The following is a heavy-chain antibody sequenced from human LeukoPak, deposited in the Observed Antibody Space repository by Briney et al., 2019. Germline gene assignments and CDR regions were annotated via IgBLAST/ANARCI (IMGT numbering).Heavy chain of an antibody. CDR1: GFTFSSYA. Sequence: GGSLRLSCAASGFTFSSYAMPWVRQAPGKGLEWVAVISYDGSNKYYADSVKGRFTISRDNSKSTQYLQMNSLGAEDTAVYYCARDSPYCSSTSCYSDYWGQGTLVTVSS. D-gene: IGHD2-2*02. CDR2: ISYDGSNK. V-gene: IGHV3-30-3*01. J-gene: IGHJ4*02. CDR3: ARDSPYCSSTSCYSDY.